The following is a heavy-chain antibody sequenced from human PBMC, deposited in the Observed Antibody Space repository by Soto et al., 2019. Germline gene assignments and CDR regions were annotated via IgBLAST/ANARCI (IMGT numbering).Heavy chain of an antibody. V-gene: IGHV3-21*01. J-gene: IGHJ3*02. CDR1: GFTFSSYS. D-gene: IGHD2-15*01. Sequence: GGSLRLSCAASGFTFSSYSMNWVRQAPGKGLEWVSSISSSSSYIYYADSVKGRFTISRDNSKNSLYLQMNSLRAEDTAVYYCAIGYCSGGSCPTSAFDIWGQGTMVTVSS. CDR2: ISSSSSYI. CDR3: AIGYCSGGSCPTSAFDI.